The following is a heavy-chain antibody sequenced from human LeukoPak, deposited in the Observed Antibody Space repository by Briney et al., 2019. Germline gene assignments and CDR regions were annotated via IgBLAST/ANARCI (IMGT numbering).Heavy chain of an antibody. J-gene: IGHJ4*02. Sequence: GGSLRLSCAASGFTFNTYWMTWVRQAPGKGLEWVANINEDGSEKNYVDSVKGRFTISRDNAKNSLYLQMNSLRAEDTAVYYCARDQLNWGVGFCDYWGQGTLVTVSS. CDR1: GFTFNTYW. V-gene: IGHV3-7*01. D-gene: IGHD7-27*01. CDR3: ARDQLNWGVGFCDY. CDR2: INEDGSEK.